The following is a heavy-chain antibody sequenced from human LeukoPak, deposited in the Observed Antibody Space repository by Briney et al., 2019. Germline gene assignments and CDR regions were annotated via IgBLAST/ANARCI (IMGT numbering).Heavy chain of an antibody. V-gene: IGHV3-21*01. CDR3: ARGDYCGGDCYDY. Sequence: PGGSLRLSCAASGFTFSSYSMNWVRQAPGKGLEWVSSISSSSSYIYYADSVKGRFTISRDNAKNSLYLQMNSLRAEDTAVYYCARGDYCGGDCYDYWGQGTLVTVSS. CDR2: ISSSSSYI. CDR1: GFTFSSYS. D-gene: IGHD2-21*01. J-gene: IGHJ4*02.